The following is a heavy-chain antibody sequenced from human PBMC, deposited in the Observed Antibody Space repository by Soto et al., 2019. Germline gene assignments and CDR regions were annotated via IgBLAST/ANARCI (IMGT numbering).Heavy chain of an antibody. CDR3: AKDLSSSSALVEGYYYYYYMDV. V-gene: IGHV3-23*01. J-gene: IGHJ6*03. CDR2: ISGSGGST. Sequence: GGSLRLSCAASGFTFSSYAMSWVRQAPGKGLEWVSAISGSGGSTYYADSVKGRFTISRDNSKNTLYLQMNSLRAEDTAVYDCAKDLSSSSALVEGYYYYYYMDVWGKGTTVTVSS. D-gene: IGHD6-6*01. CDR1: GFTFSSYA.